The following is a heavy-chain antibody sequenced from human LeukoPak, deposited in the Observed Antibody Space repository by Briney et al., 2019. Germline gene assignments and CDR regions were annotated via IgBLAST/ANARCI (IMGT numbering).Heavy chain of an antibody. V-gene: IGHV1-46*01. CDR3: ARDGSGSYSDAFDI. CDR1: GYTFTNNF. CDR2: INPSGDNT. Sequence: ASVKVSCKASGYTFTNNFMHWVRQAPGQGLEWIGIINPSGDNTWYAQKFQGRVTMTRDMATSTAYMELSSLRSEDTAVYYCARDGSGSYSDAFDIWGQGTMVTVSS. D-gene: IGHD1-26*01. J-gene: IGHJ3*02.